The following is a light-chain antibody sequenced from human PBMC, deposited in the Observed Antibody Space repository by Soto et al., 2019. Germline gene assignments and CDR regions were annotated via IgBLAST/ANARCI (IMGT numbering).Light chain of an antibody. Sequence: EIVLTQSPGTLSLSPGERATLSCRAGQSVSSSYSAWYQQKPGQAPRLLIYGASSRATGIPDRFSGSGSGTDFTLTISRLEPEDFAVYYCQQYGSSPLTFGGGTKVDIK. CDR2: GAS. J-gene: IGKJ4*01. CDR3: QQYGSSPLT. V-gene: IGKV3-20*01. CDR1: QSVSSSY.